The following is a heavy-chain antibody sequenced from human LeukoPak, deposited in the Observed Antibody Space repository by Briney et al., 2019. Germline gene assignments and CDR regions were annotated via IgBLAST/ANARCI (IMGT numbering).Heavy chain of an antibody. D-gene: IGHD2-15*01. V-gene: IGHV4-4*07. CDR3: ARARGRLLLIDY. CDR1: GGSFNNYY. Sequence: SETLSLTCTVSGGSFNNYYWNWIRQPAGKGLEWIGRIYSSGSTDYNPSLKSRVTMSVDTSKNQFSLNLTSVTTADSAVYYCARARGRLLLIDYWGQGTLVTVSS. CDR2: IYSSGST. J-gene: IGHJ4*02.